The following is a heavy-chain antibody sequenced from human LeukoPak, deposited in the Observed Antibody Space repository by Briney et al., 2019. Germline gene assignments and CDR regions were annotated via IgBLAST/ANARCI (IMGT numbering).Heavy chain of an antibody. J-gene: IGHJ6*03. CDR2: MNPNSGNT. Sequence: ASVKVSCKASGYTFTSYDINWERQATGQGLEWMGWMNPNSGNTGYAQKFQGRVTMTRNTSISTAYMELSSLRSEDTAVYYCARTRGSGSYEYYMDVWGKGTTVTVSS. CDR3: ARTRGSGSYEYYMDV. V-gene: IGHV1-8*01. CDR1: GYTFTSYD. D-gene: IGHD3-10*01.